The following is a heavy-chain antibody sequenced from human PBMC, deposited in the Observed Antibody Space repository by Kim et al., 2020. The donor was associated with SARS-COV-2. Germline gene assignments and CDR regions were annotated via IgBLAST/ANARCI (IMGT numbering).Heavy chain of an antibody. D-gene: IGHD6-19*01. CDR3: ARRALTVAGNAFDI. Sequence: SQKFQGGGTITRDASASTAYMELSSLRSEDTAVYYCARRALTVAGNAFDIWGQGTMVTVSS. J-gene: IGHJ3*02. V-gene: IGHV1-3*01.